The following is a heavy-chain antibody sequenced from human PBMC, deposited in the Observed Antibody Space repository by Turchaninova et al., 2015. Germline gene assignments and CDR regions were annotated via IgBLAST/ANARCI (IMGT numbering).Heavy chain of an antibody. CDR3: AKGTYHFDY. CDR1: GGPPISSNW. CDR2: IFHSGST. Sequence: QVQLQESGPGLVKPSGTLSLTCAVAGGPPISSNWWSWVRQPPEKGLEWIGEIFHSGSTNYNPSLKSRVTISVDKSKSQFSLRLSSVTAADTAVYYCAKGTYHFDYWGQGTLVTVSS. D-gene: IGHD2-8*01. V-gene: IGHV4-4*02. J-gene: IGHJ4*02.